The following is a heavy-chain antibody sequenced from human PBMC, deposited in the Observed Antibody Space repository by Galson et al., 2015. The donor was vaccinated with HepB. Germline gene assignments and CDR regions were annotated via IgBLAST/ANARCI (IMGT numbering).Heavy chain of an antibody. J-gene: IGHJ2*01. CDR3: ARIRTRLRWSHPGGRFDL. V-gene: IGHV4-39*07. Sequence: SETLSLTCTVSGDSISNSIYYWAWIRQPPGKGLEWIGSISFSANPYYNPSLKSRVTISIDTSKNQFSLKLTSVTAADTAVYYCARIRTRLRWSHPGGRFDLWGRATLVTVSS. D-gene: IGHD4-23*01. CDR1: GDSISNSIYY. CDR2: ISFSANP.